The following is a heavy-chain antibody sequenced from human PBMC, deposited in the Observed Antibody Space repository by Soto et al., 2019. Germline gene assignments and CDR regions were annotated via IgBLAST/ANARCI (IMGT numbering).Heavy chain of an antibody. CDR3: AKDRGGLAAAAVRPLGASDC. Sequence: EVQLLESGGGLVQPGGSLRLSCAASGFTFSNYAMTWVRQAPGKGLEWVSAISGSGGTTYYADSVKGRFTISRDNSKNTLYLQMNSLRVEDTALYYCAKDRGGLAAAAVRPLGASDCWGQGTLVTVSS. CDR2: ISGSGGTT. CDR1: GFTFSNYA. V-gene: IGHV3-23*01. D-gene: IGHD6-13*01. J-gene: IGHJ4*02.